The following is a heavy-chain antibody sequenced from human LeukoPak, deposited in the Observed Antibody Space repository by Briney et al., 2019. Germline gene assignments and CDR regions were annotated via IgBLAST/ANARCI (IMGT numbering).Heavy chain of an antibody. CDR2: ILSKIDGCTT. J-gene: IGHJ4*02. CDR3: TSLYNWNPTFDY. V-gene: IGHV3-15*01. CDR1: GLTSSNVW. Sequence: GGSLRLSCAASGLTSSNVWMSWVRQAPGKGVEWAGRILSKIDGCTTDYAASVKDRFTISSDDSKNTLYLQMNSLKTEDTAVYYCTSLYNWNPTFDYWGQGTLVTVSS. D-gene: IGHD1-20*01.